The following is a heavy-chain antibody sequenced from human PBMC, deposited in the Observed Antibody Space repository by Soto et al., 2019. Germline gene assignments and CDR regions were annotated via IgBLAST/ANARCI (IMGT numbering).Heavy chain of an antibody. V-gene: IGHV3-23*01. CDR3: AKDGTYYDFWSGYFAFDY. CDR2: ISGSGGST. CDR1: VFTFSSYA. D-gene: IGHD3-3*01. J-gene: IGHJ4*02. Sequence: PWWSLRLSCSASVFTFSSYAMSWVRQAPGKGLEWVSAISGSGGSTYYADSVKGRFTISRDNSKNTLYLQMNSLRAEDTAVYYCAKDGTYYDFWSGYFAFDYWGQGTLVTVSS.